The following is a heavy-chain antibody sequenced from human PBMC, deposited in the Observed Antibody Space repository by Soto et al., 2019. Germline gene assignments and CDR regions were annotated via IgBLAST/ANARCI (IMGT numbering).Heavy chain of an antibody. Sequence: ESGGGVVQPGRSLRLSCAASGFTFSSYGMHWVRQAPGKGLEWVAVISYDGSNKYYADSVKGRFTISRDNSKNTLYLQMNSLRAEDTAVYYCANLDQRGDCSSTSCYGADAFDIWGQGTMVTVSS. CDR1: GFTFSSYG. V-gene: IGHV3-30*18. J-gene: IGHJ3*02. CDR2: ISYDGSNK. CDR3: ANLDQRGDCSSTSCYGADAFDI. D-gene: IGHD2-2*01.